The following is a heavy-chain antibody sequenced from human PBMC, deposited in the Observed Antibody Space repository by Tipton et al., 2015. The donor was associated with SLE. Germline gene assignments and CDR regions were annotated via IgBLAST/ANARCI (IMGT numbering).Heavy chain of an antibody. V-gene: IGHV3-53*05. CDR2: MYRDGTT. D-gene: IGHD4-17*01. CDR3: GRALFYGDSPLEANFALDV. Sequence: SLRLSCAASGFTVRSNYMSWVRQPPGKGLEWVSVMYRDGTTYYADFVQGRFTVYRDDSKDTLYPQMYTLKPEDTAVYYCGRALFYGDSPLEANFALDVWGQGTTVTVSS. CDR1: GFTVRSNY. J-gene: IGHJ6*02.